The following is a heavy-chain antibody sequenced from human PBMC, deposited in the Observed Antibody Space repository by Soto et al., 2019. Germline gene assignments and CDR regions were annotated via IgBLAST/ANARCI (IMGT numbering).Heavy chain of an antibody. CDR3: ARDQGRDGYNFFDY. V-gene: IGHV4-30-4*01. Sequence: SETLSLTCTVSGGSISSGDYYWIWIRQPPGKGLEWIGYIYYSGSTYYNPSLKSRVTISVDTSKNQFSLKLSSVTAADTAVYYCARDQGRDGYNFFDYWGQGTLVTVSS. CDR1: GGSISSGDYY. CDR2: IYYSGST. J-gene: IGHJ4*02. D-gene: IGHD5-12*01.